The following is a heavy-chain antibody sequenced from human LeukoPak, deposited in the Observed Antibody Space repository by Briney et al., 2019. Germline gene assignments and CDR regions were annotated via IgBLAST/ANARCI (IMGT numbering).Heavy chain of an antibody. Sequence: SETLSLTCTVSGGSISSGGYYWSWIRQHPGKGLEWIGYIYYSGSTYYNPSLKSRVTISLDMSKNQFSLKVSSVTAADTAVYHCARDPSSIPARPLGLDVWGQGTTVTVSS. V-gene: IGHV4-31*03. D-gene: IGHD6-6*01. CDR1: GGSISSGGYY. CDR3: ARDPSSIPARPLGLDV. CDR2: IYYSGST. J-gene: IGHJ6*02.